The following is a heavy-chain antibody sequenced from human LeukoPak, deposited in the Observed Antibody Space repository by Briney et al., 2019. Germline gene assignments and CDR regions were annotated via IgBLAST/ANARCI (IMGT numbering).Heavy chain of an antibody. D-gene: IGHD3-10*01. J-gene: IGHJ3*02. CDR1: GFTFSSYW. V-gene: IGHV3-74*01. CDR3: ARESVGRFGELSGAFDI. CDR2: INTDGSST. Sequence: GGSLRLSCAASGFTFSSYWMHWVRQAPGKGLVWVSCINTDGSSTNYADSVKGRFTISRDNAKNSLYLQMNSLRAEDTAVYYCARESVGRFGELSGAFDIWGQGTMVTVSS.